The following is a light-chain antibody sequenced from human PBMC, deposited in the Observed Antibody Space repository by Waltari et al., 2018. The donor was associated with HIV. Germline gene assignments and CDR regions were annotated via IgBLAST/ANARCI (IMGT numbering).Light chain of an antibody. Sequence: SYELTQPPSVSVSPGQTATITCSGDALPQQFASWYQQKAGQAHLMVIYNEHKRPSGIPDRFSGSMSGATVILIISGVLPEDEAVYYCESADDSGDHWVFGGGTKLSVL. J-gene: IGLJ3*02. CDR2: NEH. V-gene: IGLV3-25*03. CDR3: ESADDSGDHWV. CDR1: ALPQQF.